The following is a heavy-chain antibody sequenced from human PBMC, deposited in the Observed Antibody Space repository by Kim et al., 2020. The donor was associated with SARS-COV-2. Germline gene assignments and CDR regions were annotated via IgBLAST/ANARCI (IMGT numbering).Heavy chain of an antibody. V-gene: IGHV4-39*07. D-gene: IGHD3-10*01. Sequence: SETLSLTCTVSGGSISGSSHYWGWIRQPPGKGLEWIGNIYKSGSTDYNPSLKSRVTISVDTSKNQFSLKLSSVTAADTAVYYCARNSGGAYGSGSYPYAFDIWGQGTMVTVSS. CDR3: ARNSGGAYGSGSYPYAFDI. J-gene: IGHJ3*02. CDR2: IYKSGST. CDR1: GGSISGSSHY.